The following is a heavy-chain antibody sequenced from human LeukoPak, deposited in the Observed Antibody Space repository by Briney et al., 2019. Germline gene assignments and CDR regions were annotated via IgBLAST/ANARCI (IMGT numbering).Heavy chain of an antibody. J-gene: IGHJ4*02. Sequence: PGGSLRLSCAASGFTFSSYAMSWVRQAPGKGLEWVSAISGSGGSTYYADSVKGRFTISRDNSKNTLYLQMNSLRAEDAAVYYCAKDRLGLRTFNDYWGQGTLVTVSS. CDR3: AKDRLGLRTFNDY. V-gene: IGHV3-23*01. D-gene: IGHD3-3*01. CDR1: GFTFSSYA. CDR2: ISGSGGST.